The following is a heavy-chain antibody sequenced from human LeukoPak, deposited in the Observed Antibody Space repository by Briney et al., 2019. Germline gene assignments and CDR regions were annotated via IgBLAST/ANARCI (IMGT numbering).Heavy chain of an antibody. J-gene: IGHJ5*02. CDR1: GYTFTGYY. Sequence: ASVKVPCKASGYTFTGYYMHWVRQAPGQGLEWMGWINPNSGGTNYAQKFQGRVTMTRDTSISTAYMELSRLRSDDTAVYYCARDFGLVVVPSGGYNWFDPWGQGTLVTVSS. CDR3: ARDFGLVVVPSGGYNWFDP. V-gene: IGHV1-2*02. D-gene: IGHD2-2*01. CDR2: INPNSGGT.